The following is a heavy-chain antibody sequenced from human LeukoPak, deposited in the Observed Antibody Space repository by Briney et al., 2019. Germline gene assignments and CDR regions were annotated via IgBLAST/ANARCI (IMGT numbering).Heavy chain of an antibody. D-gene: IGHD6-13*01. CDR1: GFTFSSYS. V-gene: IGHV3-21*01. J-gene: IGHJ6*02. CDR2: ISSSSSYI. CDR3: ARDLTPGYSSSWYYYYYGMDV. Sequence: PGGSLRLSCAASGFTFSSYSMNWVRQAPGKGLEWVSSISSSSSYIYYPDSVKGRFTISRDNAKNSLYLQMNSLRAEDTAVYYCARDLTPGYSSSWYYYYYGMDVWGQGTTATVSS.